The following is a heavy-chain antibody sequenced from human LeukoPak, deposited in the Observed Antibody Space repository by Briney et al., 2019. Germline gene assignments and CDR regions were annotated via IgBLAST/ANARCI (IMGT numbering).Heavy chain of an antibody. V-gene: IGHV1-2*02. CDR3: ARNKDIVTASATFYAFDI. CDR1: GYTFTDHY. Sequence: GASVKVSCKASGYTFTDHYIHWVRQAPGQGLEWMGWINPNSGDTNYAQKFQGRVTMTRDSSVSTAYMELNRLRSDDTAVYFCARNKDIVTASATFYAFDIWGQGTIITVSS. D-gene: IGHD2-15*01. J-gene: IGHJ3*02. CDR2: INPNSGDT.